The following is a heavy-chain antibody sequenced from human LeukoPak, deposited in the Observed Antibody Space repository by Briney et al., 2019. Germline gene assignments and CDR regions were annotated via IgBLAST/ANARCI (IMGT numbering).Heavy chain of an antibody. V-gene: IGHV3-23*01. Sequence: GGSLRLSCAASGFTFSSYSMNWVRQAPGKGLEWVSGISGSGTNTYYADSVKGRFTISRDNSKNTLYMQMNSLRAEDTAVYYCAKGDKPVIAMVKFDYWGQGTLVTVSS. J-gene: IGHJ4*02. CDR1: GFTFSSYS. CDR2: ISGSGTNT. CDR3: AKGDKPVIAMVKFDY. D-gene: IGHD5-18*01.